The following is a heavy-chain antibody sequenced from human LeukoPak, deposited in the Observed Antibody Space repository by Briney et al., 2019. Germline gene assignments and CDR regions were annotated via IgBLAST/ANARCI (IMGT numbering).Heavy chain of an antibody. CDR2: INPTGGST. D-gene: IGHD6-13*01. CDR3: ARDRVIAAAGSFDY. V-gene: IGHV1-46*01. Sequence: ASAKVSCKASGYTFTSYYMHWVRQAPGQGLEWMGIINPTGGSTTYAQRFQGRVTMTRDTSTSTVYMELRSLRSEDTAVYYCARDRVIAAAGSFDYWGQGTLVTVSS. CDR1: GYTFTSYY. J-gene: IGHJ4*02.